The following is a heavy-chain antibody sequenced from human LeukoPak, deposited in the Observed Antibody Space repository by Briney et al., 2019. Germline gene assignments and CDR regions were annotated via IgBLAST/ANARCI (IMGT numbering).Heavy chain of an antibody. J-gene: IGHJ4*02. CDR2: INTNTGNP. CDR3: ARAFSMFLNDY. V-gene: IGHV7-4-1*02. Sequence: ASVKVSCKTSGYTFNTHGISWVRQAPGQGLEWMGWINTNTGNPTYAQGFTGRFVFSLDTSVSTAYLQISSLKAEDTAVYYCARAFSMFLNDYWGQGTLVTVSS. CDR1: GYTFNTHG. D-gene: IGHD3-3*02.